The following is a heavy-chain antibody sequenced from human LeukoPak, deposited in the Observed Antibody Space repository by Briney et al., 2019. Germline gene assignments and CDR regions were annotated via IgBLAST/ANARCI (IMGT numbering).Heavy chain of an antibody. V-gene: IGHV3-30*03. CDR3: AGAIGYFDY. CDR2: ISPDGSNQ. Sequence: GGSLRLSCAASGPTFSSHAMRWVRQAPGRGLEWVGVISPDGSNQYYIDSVKGRFTISRDNSKNTLYLQMNSLRTEDTAVYYCAGAIGYFDYWGQGTLVTVSS. CDR1: GPTFSSHA. D-gene: IGHD2-21*01. J-gene: IGHJ4*02.